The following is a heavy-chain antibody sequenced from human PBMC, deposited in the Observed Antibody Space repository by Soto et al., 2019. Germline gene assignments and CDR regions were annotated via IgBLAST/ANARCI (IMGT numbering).Heavy chain of an antibody. CDR3: ARLPQEYNYYGMDV. D-gene: IGHD1-1*01. CDR1: GGAIVTGSYY. J-gene: IGHJ6*02. Sequence: PSESLSLTFTVSGGAIVTGSYYWGWIRQPPGKGLEWLGHIYYSGNTYYPPSLKSRVTISVDTSKNQFSLRLSSVTAADTAVYYCARLPQEYNYYGMDVWGQGTTVTVSS. CDR2: IYYSGNT. V-gene: IGHV4-39*01.